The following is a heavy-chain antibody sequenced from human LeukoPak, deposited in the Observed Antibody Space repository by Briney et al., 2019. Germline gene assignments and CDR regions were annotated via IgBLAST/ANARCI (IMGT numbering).Heavy chain of an antibody. CDR1: GFTFSDFG. D-gene: IGHD3-10*01. J-gene: IGHJ4*02. CDR3: AKERDYRVSASCDY. CDR2: ISYNGKVT. V-gene: IGHV3-30*18. Sequence: PGGSLRLSCAASGFTFSDFGMHWVRQAPGKGLEWVAVISYNGKVTFYADSVKGRFTISRDNSKNTLSLHMTSLRGGDTALYYCAKERDYRVSASCDYWGQGTQVTVSS.